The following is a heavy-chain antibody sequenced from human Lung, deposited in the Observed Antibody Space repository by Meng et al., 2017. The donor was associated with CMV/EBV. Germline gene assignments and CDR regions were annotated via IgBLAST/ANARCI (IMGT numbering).Heavy chain of an antibody. CDR3: ARDAGTIAVSGIGDY. CDR2: ISAYNGDT. Sequence: SVKVSXKASGYIFTKYGVNWMRQAPGQGPEWMGWISAYNGDTMYAPKVQGRVTMTTDTSTSTAYMELRGLRSDDTAVYYCARDAGTIAVSGIGDYWGQGXLVTVSS. J-gene: IGHJ4*02. D-gene: IGHD6-19*01. V-gene: IGHV1-18*01. CDR1: GYIFTKYG.